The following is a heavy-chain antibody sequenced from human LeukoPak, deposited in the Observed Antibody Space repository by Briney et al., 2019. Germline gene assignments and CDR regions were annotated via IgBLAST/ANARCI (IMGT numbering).Heavy chain of an antibody. D-gene: IGHD3-10*01. CDR1: GGSISSYY. CDR2: IYSSGST. J-gene: IGHJ4*02. Sequence: PSETLSLTCTVSGGSISSYYWSWIRQPPGKGLEWIGYIYSSGSTNYNPSLKSRVTISVDTSKNQFSLKLSSETAADTAVYYCARHLRAGSPLFDYWGQGTLVTVSS. CDR3: ARHLRAGSPLFDY. V-gene: IGHV4-4*09.